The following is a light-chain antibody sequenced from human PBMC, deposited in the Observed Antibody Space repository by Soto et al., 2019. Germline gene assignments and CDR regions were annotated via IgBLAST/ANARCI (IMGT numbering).Light chain of an antibody. CDR3: QTWGTGIQV. CDR2: RNSDGSH. Sequence: QAVVTQSPSASASLGASVKLTCTLSSGHSSYAIAWHQQQPEKGPRYLMTRNSDGSHSKGDGIPDRFSGSSSGAERYLTIASLQSEDEADYYCQTWGTGIQVFGGGTKLTVL. CDR1: SGHSSYA. V-gene: IGLV4-69*01. J-gene: IGLJ2*01.